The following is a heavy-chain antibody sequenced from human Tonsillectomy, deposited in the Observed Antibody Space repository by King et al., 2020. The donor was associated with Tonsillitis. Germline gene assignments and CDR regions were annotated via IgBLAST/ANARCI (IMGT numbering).Heavy chain of an antibody. V-gene: IGHV3-11*01. CDR1: GFTFSDDY. CDR2: INSGGNTL. Sequence: VQLVESGGGLVKPGGSLRLSCAASGFTFSDDYMSWIRQAPGKGLEWVSYINSGGNTLYYADSVKGRFTISRDNAKNSLYLQMNSLRVEDTAVYYCARDKNLGGGYYFDHWGQGTLVTVSS. CDR3: ARDKNLGGGYYFDH. J-gene: IGHJ4*02. D-gene: IGHD3-3*01.